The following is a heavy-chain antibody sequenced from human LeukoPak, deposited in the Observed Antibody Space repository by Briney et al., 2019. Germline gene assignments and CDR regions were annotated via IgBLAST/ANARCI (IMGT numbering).Heavy chain of an antibody. D-gene: IGHD4-23*01. CDR1: GGSFSGYY. CDR2: INHSGST. Sequence: SETLSLTCAVYGGSFSGYYWSWIRQPPGKGLEWIGEINHSGSTNYNPSLKSRVTIPVDTSKNQFSLKLSSVTAADTAVYYCAREGTRGYGGNSLPFDYWGQGTLVTVSS. CDR3: AREGTRGYGGNSLPFDY. V-gene: IGHV4-34*01. J-gene: IGHJ4*02.